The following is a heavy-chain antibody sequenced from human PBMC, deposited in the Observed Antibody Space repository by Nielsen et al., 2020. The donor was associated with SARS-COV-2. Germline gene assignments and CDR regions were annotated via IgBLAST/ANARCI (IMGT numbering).Heavy chain of an antibody. Sequence: RQAPGKGLEWVSYISSSGSTIYYADSVKGRFTISRDNAKNSLYLQMNSLRAEDTAVYYCARDIPWLELLSSDEYYFAYWGQGALVTVSS. J-gene: IGHJ4*02. D-gene: IGHD1-7*01. V-gene: IGHV3-11*01. CDR2: ISSSGSTI. CDR3: ARDIPWLELLSSDEYYFAY.